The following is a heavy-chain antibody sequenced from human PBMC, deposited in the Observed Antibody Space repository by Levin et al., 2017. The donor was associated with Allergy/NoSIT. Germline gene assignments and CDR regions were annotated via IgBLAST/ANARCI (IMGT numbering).Heavy chain of an antibody. CDR2: IYPGDSDT. CDR3: ASYITGTRRLDAFDI. CDR1: GYSFTTYW. Sequence: GESLKISCKGSGYSFTTYWIGWVRQMPGKGLEWMGIIYPGDSDTRYSPSFQGQVTISADKSISTAYLQWSSLKASDTAMYYCASYITGTRRLDAFDIWGQGTMVTVSS. V-gene: IGHV5-51*01. J-gene: IGHJ3*02. D-gene: IGHD1-20*01.